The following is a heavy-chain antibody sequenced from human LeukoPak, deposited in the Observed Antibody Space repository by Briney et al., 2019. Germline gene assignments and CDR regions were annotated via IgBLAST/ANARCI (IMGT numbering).Heavy chain of an antibody. CDR3: ARLIPPDGDYGFWFDP. V-gene: IGHV1-2*02. Sequence: GASVKVSCKASGYTFTGYYMHWVRQAPGQGLEWMGWINPNSGGTSYAQKFQGRVTMTRDTSISTAYMELSRLRSDDTAVYYCARLIPPDGDYGFWFDPWGQGTLVTVSS. J-gene: IGHJ5*02. CDR1: GYTFTGYY. CDR2: INPNSGGT. D-gene: IGHD4-17*01.